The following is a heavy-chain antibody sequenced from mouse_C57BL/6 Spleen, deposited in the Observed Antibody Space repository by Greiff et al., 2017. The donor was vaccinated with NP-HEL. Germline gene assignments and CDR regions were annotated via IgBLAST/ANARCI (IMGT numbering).Heavy chain of an antibody. V-gene: IGHV1-15*01. Sequence: QVQLKESGAELVRPGASVTLSCKASGYTFTDYEMHWVKQTPVHGLAWIGAIDPETGGTAYNQKFKGKAILTADKSSSTAYMERRRLTSEDSAVYYCTRSWVFYYGLDYWGQGTTLTVSS. D-gene: IGHD1-1*01. CDR3: TRSWVFYYGLDY. CDR2: IDPETGGT. J-gene: IGHJ2*01. CDR1: GYTFTDYE.